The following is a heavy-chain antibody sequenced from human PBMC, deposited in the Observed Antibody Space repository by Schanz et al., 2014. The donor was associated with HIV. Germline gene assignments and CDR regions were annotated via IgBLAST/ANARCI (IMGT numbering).Heavy chain of an antibody. D-gene: IGHD3-3*01. J-gene: IGHJ6*02. CDR2: ISYDGSNK. Sequence: QVQLVESGGGVVQPGRSLRLSCSASGFTFSSTGMHWVRQAPGKGLEWVAVISYDGSNKYYADSVKGRFTISRDNSKNTLYLQMNSLRAEDTAVYYCARDWRPNYDFWSGSIGVIGMDVWGQGTTVTVSS. V-gene: IGHV3-30*03. CDR3: ARDWRPNYDFWSGSIGVIGMDV. CDR1: GFTFSSTG.